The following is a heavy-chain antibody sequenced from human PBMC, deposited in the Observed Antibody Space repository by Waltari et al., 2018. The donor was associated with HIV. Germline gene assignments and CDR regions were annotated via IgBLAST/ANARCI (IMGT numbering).Heavy chain of an antibody. CDR2: VWFESSNK. Sequence: QVQLVESGGGVVQPGRSLRLSCAASGFDFSNFGMHWVRQAPGKGLEWVGVVWFESSNKYYGDSVKGRFTISRDNSKKTVYLQMNSLRGEDTAVYYGARLTREGYNGGFDYWGQGTLVTVSS. V-gene: IGHV3-33*08. CDR1: GFDFSNFG. CDR3: ARLTREGYNGGFDY. J-gene: IGHJ4*02. D-gene: IGHD1-1*01.